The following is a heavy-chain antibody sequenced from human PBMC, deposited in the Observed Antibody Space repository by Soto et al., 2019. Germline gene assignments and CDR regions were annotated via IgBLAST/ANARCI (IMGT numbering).Heavy chain of an antibody. J-gene: IGHJ6*02. CDR2: ISYDGTNK. CDR1: GFTFSRYA. V-gene: IGHV3-30*04. CDR3: AKDLLEGFGDLSHFYYYGMDV. Sequence: GGSLRLSCAASGFTFSRYAMQWVRQAPGKGLEWVAVISYDGTNKQYADSVKGRFTISRDNSRNTLYVQMNSLRVEDTAVYYCAKDLLEGFGDLSHFYYYGMDVWGQGTTVTVSS. D-gene: IGHD3-10*01.